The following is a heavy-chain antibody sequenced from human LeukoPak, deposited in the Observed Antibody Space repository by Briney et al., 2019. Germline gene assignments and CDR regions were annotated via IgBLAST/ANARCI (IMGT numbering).Heavy chain of an antibody. Sequence: GGCLRLSCAASGFTFSSYSMNWVRQAPGKGLEWVSSISSSSSYIYYADSVKGRFTISRDNAKNSLYLQMNSLRAEDTAVYYCARDLIRDGYRLDYWGQGTLVTVSS. CDR1: GFTFSSYS. CDR3: ARDLIRDGYRLDY. J-gene: IGHJ4*02. V-gene: IGHV3-21*01. D-gene: IGHD5-24*01. CDR2: ISSSSSYI.